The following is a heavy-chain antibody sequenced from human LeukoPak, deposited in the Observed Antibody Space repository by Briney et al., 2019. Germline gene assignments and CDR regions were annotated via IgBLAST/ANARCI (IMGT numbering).Heavy chain of an antibody. V-gene: IGHV1-46*03. CDR3: ARDRPGIGYFDL. D-gene: IGHD1-14*01. J-gene: IGHJ2*01. CDR2: INPSGGST. CDR1: GYTFTSYF. Sequence: ASVKVSCKASGYTFTSYFMHWVRQAPGQGLEWMGIINPSGGSTSYAQKSQGRVTMTRDTSTSTVYMELSSLRSEDTAVYYCARDRPGIGYFDLWGRGTLVTVSS.